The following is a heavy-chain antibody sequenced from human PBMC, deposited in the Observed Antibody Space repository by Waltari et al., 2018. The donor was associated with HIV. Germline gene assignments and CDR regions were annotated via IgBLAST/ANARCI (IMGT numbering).Heavy chain of an antibody. Sequence: QVQLVQSGAEVKKPGDSVKGSCKTSGSGFKTYYIHWVGQAPGRGQEWMGLIDMKAGVTSYAQAFQARVTMAGDASISTASLELSSLTSDDTATYYCARDPQRKDGYNFDSWGQGTLVTVSS. V-gene: IGHV1-2*06. CDR1: GSGFKTYY. CDR2: IDMKAGVT. CDR3: ARDPQRKDGYNFDS. J-gene: IGHJ4*02. D-gene: IGHD5-12*01.